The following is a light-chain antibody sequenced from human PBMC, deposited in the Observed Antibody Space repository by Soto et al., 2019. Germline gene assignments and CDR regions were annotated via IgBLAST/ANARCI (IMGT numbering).Light chain of an antibody. CDR3: SSYTTSGTPV. CDR1: SADVGAYDY. J-gene: IGLJ7*01. Sequence: QSALTQPASVSGSPGQSITISCTGTSADVGAYDYVSWYQHHPGKGPKLMIFDVTIRPSGVSNRSSGSKSANTASLTISGLQAEDEADYHSSSYTTSGTPVFGGGTQLTVL. V-gene: IGLV2-14*03. CDR2: DVT.